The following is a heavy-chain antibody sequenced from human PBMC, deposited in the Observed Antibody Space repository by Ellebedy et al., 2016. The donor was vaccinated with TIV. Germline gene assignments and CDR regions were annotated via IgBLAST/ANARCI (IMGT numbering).Heavy chain of an antibody. D-gene: IGHD4-11*01. CDR1: AFIFSVYG. CDR2: ISADGSTK. J-gene: IGHJ6*02. Sequence: GESLKISCTASAFIFSVYGMHWVRQAPGKGLEWIAVISADGSTKYHADSVEGRFTISRDNSQYTLYLQMNSLRPEETAVYFCAKIVYSNRPGSYYYYGMDVWGQGTTVTVSS. V-gene: IGHV3-30*18. CDR3: AKIVYSNRPGSYYYYGMDV.